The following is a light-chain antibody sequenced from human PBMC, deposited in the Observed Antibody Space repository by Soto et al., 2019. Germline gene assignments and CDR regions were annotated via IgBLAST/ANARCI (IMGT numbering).Light chain of an antibody. CDR2: KAS. V-gene: IGKV1-5*03. Sequence: DIKMTQSPSTLSGSVGDRVTITCRASQTISSWLAWYQQKPGKAPKLLIYKASTLKSGVPSRCSGSGSGTEFTLTISSLQPDDFATYYCQHYNSYSEAFGQGTKVDIK. CDR1: QTISSW. J-gene: IGKJ1*01. CDR3: QHYNSYSEA.